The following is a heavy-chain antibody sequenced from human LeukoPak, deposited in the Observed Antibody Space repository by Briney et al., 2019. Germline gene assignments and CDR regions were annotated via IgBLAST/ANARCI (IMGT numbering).Heavy chain of an antibody. Sequence: SVKVSCKASGVTFSSYAISWVRQAPGQGLEWMGGIIPIFGTANYAQKFQGRVTITADESTSTAYMELSSLRSEDTAVYYCARVPAAITGYYYYYMDVWGKGTTVTVSS. CDR3: ARVPAAITGYYYYYMDV. V-gene: IGHV1-69*13. CDR2: IIPIFGTA. J-gene: IGHJ6*03. CDR1: GVTFSSYA. D-gene: IGHD2-2*02.